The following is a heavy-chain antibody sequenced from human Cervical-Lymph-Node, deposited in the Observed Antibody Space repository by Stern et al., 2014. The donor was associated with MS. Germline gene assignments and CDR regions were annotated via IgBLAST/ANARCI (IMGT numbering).Heavy chain of an antibody. CDR1: GGSFSGYY. V-gene: IGHV4-34*01. CDR2: INHSGST. Sequence: QVQLQECGAGLLKPSETLSLTCAVYGGSFSGYYWSWIRQPPGKGLEWIGEINHSGSTNYNPSLKSRVTISVDTSKNQFSLKLSSVTAADTAVYYCARGYGMDVWGQGTTVTVSS. J-gene: IGHJ6*02. CDR3: ARGYGMDV.